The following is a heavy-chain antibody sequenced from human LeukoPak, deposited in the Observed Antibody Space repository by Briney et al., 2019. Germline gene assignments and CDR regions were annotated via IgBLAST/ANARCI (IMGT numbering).Heavy chain of an antibody. Sequence: KTSETQALPCTLSGGSLNKGSYHWKLVRPPPGEELEGIGRVHSGGSDYNPSLKSRVTISEDTPKNQFALKLSSVTAADTAVYYCARSYDISGYQARGFDYWGQGILVTVSS. J-gene: IGHJ4*02. CDR1: GGSLNKGSYH. CDR3: ARSYDISGYQARGFDY. D-gene: IGHD3-22*01. CDR2: VHSGGS. V-gene: IGHV4-61*02.